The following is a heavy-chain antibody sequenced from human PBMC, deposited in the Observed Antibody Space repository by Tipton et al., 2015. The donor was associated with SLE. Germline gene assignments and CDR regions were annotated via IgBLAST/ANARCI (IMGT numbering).Heavy chain of an antibody. CDR3: ARVGSGWYGRVDY. Sequence: TLSLTCTVSGGSISRGSYYWGWIRQPAGKGLEWIEHIYTSGSTNYNHSRNSRVTISVDTSNNRFPLKLTSVTAADTAVYYCARVGSGWYGRVDYWGQGTLVTVSS. CDR2: IYTSGST. D-gene: IGHD6-19*01. CDR1: GGSISRGSYY. V-gene: IGHV4-61*09. J-gene: IGHJ4*02.